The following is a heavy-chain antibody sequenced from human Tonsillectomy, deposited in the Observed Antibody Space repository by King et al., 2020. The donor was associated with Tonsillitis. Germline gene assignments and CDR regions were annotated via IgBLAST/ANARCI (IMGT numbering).Heavy chain of an antibody. J-gene: IGHJ5*02. CDR1: GFTFSSYE. CDR2: ISVSGSTI. D-gene: IGHD3-22*01. Sequence: VQLVESGGGLVQPGGSLRLSCAASGFTFSSYEMNWVRQAPGKGLEWISSISVSGSTIYYADSVKGRFTISRDNAKNSLYLQMNSLRAEDTAVYYRARRGYSDSSGYYTSWGQGTLVTVSS. CDR3: ARRGYSDSSGYYTS. V-gene: IGHV3-48*03.